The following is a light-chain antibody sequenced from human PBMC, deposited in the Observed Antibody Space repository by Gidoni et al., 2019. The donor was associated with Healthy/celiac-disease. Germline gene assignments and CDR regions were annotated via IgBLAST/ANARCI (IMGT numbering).Light chain of an antibody. J-gene: IGKJ3*01. CDR3: QQRSNWPPEFT. V-gene: IGKV3-11*01. CDR1: QSVSSY. CDR2: DAS. Sequence: EIVLTQSPATLSLSPGERATLSCRASQSVSSYLAWYQQKPGQAPRLLIYDASKRATGIPAMCSGSGSGTDFTLTISSLEPEDFAVYYCQQRSNWPPEFTFGPGTKVDIK.